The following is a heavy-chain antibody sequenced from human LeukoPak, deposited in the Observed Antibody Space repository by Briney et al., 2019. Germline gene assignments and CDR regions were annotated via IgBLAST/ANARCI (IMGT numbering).Heavy chain of an antibody. D-gene: IGHD4-17*01. J-gene: IGHJ5*02. CDR2: IYSGGST. CDR1: GFTVSSNY. CDR3: ARVYVGRLTTVTTRTYNWFDP. Sequence: GGSLRLSCAASGFTVSSNYMSWVRQAPGKGLEWVSVIYSGGSTYYADSVKGRFTISRDNSENTLYLQMNSLRAEDTAVYYCARVYVGRLTTVTTRTYNWFDPWGQGTLVTVSS. V-gene: IGHV3-53*01.